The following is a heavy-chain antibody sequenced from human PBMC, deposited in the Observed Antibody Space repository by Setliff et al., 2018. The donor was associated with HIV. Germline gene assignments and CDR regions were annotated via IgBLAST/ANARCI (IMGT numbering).Heavy chain of an antibody. CDR2: VHYSGSA. CDR1: GVSISSGPYY. V-gene: IGHV4-39*02. D-gene: IGHD2-15*01. J-gene: IGHJ5*02. Sequence: SETLSLTCAVSGVSISSGPYYWGWIRQPPGKGLEWIGSVHYSGSAYHNPSLNSRATTSIDTPKNQFSLKLNSVTAADTAVYYCARDRICSGGSCYVGWFDPWGQGTLVTVSS. CDR3: ARDRICSGGSCYVGWFDP.